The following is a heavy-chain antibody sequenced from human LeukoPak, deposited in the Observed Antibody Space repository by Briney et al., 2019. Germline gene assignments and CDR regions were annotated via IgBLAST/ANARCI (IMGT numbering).Heavy chain of an antibody. CDR1: GYTFTSYD. D-gene: IGHD1-20*01. CDR3: ARAITGTHHTGDY. J-gene: IGHJ4*02. CDR2: MNPNSGNT. V-gene: IGHV1-8*01. Sequence: GSVKVSCKASGYTFTSYDINWVRQATGQGLEWMGWMNPNSGNTGYAQKFQGRVTMTRNTSISTAYMELSSLRSGDTAVYYCARAITGTHHTGDYWGQGTLVTVSS.